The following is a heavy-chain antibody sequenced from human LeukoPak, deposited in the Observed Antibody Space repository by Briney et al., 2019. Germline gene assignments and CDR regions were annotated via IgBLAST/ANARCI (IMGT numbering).Heavy chain of an antibody. J-gene: IGHJ4*02. CDR2: ISGSGGST. Sequence: GGSLRLSCAASGFTFSSYAMSWVRQAPGKGLEWVSAISGSGGSTYYADSVKGRFTISRDNSKNTLYLQMNSLRAEDTAVYYCAKVDGDYYPPLYYFDYWGQGTLVTVSS. CDR1: GFTFSSYA. D-gene: IGHD4-17*01. V-gene: IGHV3-23*01. CDR3: AKVDGDYYPPLYYFDY.